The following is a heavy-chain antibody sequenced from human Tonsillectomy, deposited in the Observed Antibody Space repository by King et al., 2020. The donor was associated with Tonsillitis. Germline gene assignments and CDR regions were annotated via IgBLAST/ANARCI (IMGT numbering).Heavy chain of an antibody. V-gene: IGHV1-46*02. CDR1: GYTFEDYY. D-gene: IGHD2/OR15-2a*01. CDR2: INPSGEAA. Sequence: QLVQSGAEVKKPGASVKISCKASGYTFEDYYIHWVRQAPGQGLEWMGMINPSGEAATYAQKFQDRVTMTRDTSSKTFYMDLRDLILEDTAVYYCASEGPCNSGASPDLWGQGPLVSVSS. J-gene: IGHJ5*02. CDR3: ASEGPCNSGASPDL.